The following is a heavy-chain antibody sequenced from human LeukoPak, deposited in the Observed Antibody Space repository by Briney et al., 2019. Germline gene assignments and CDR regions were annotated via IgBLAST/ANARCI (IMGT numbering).Heavy chain of an antibody. J-gene: IGHJ4*02. CDR2: INNDGSST. V-gene: IGHV3-74*01. D-gene: IGHD1-26*01. CDR3: ATNVVGASGF. Sequence: GGSLRLSCAASGFTVSKYWMDWVRQAPGKGLVWVSRINNDGSSTSYADSVKGRFTICRDNPKNILYLQMNSLRAEDTAVYYCATNVVGASGFWGLGTLVTVSS. CDR1: GFTVSKYW.